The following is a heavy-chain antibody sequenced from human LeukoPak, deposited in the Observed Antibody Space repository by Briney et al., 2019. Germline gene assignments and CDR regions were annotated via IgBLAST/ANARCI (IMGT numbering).Heavy chain of an antibody. CDR3: ARGVLLWFGEDV. V-gene: IGHV4-39*07. Sequence: SETLSLTCTVSGGSFSSSSYYWGWIRQPPGKGLEWIGSMYYSGSTYYNPSLKSRVTISIDTSKNQFSLKLNSVTAADTAVYYCARGVLLWFGEDVWGQGTTVTVSS. J-gene: IGHJ6*02. D-gene: IGHD3-10*01. CDR1: GGSFSSSSYY. CDR2: MYYSGST.